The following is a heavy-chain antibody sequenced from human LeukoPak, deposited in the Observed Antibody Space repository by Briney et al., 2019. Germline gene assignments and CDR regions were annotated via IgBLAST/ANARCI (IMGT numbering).Heavy chain of an antibody. J-gene: IGHJ1*01. D-gene: IGHD3-9*01. CDR1: GGTFSSYA. V-gene: IGHV1-69*13. CDR2: ITPMFGTA. Sequence: AVKVWCKASGGTFSSYAINWVRQAPGQGLEWMGGITPMFGTAKYAQKFQGRVTITADESTSTAYMELSSLRSEDTAVYYCARDSSEFRSLIFHWGQGTLVTVSS. CDR3: ARDSSEFRSLIFH.